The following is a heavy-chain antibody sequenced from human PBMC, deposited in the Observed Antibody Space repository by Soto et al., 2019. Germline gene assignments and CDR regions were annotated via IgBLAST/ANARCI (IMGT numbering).Heavy chain of an antibody. D-gene: IGHD6-19*01. CDR1: GFTFSSYG. CDR3: AKDHYDSGLYPGGYFDY. V-gene: IGHV3-30*18. CDR2: ISYDGSNK. J-gene: IGHJ4*02. Sequence: QVQLVESGGGVVQPGRSLRLSCAASGFTFSSYGMHWVRQAPGKGLEWVAVISYDGSNKYYADSVKGRFTISRDNSKNTMYLQMNSLRAEDTAVYYCAKDHYDSGLYPGGYFDYWGQGTLVSVSS.